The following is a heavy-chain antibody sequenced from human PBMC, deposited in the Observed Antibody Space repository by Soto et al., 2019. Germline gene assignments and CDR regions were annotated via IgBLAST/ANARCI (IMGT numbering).Heavy chain of an antibody. CDR1: GYSFSSDW. J-gene: IGHJ6*02. Sequence: GESLKISWKGCGYSFSSDWISWVRQMPGKGLEWMGRIDPSDSYTNYSPSFQGHVTISADKSISTAYLQWSSLKASDTAMYYCARLGYVFWSGYQISSSSGMDSWGQEDTLTMSS. CDR3: ARLGYVFWSGYQISSSSGMDS. V-gene: IGHV5-10-1*01. CDR2: IDPSDSYT. D-gene: IGHD3-3*01.